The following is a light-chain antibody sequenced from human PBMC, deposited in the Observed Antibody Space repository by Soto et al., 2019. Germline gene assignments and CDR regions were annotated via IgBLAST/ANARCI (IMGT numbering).Light chain of an antibody. J-gene: IGLJ1*01. CDR2: GNS. Sequence: QLVLTQPPSVSGAPGQRVTISCTGSSSNIGAGYDVHWYQQLPGTAPKLLIYGNSNRPSGVPDRFSGSKSGTSASLAITGLQAEDEAENYCQSYDISLSGYVFGTGTKLTVL. V-gene: IGLV1-40*01. CDR3: QSYDISLSGYV. CDR1: SSNIGAGYD.